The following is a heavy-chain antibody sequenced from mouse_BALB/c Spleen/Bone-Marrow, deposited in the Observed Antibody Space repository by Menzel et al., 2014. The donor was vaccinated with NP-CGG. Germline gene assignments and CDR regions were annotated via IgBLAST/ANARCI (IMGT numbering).Heavy chain of an antibody. CDR3: ARDGYYVFYAMDY. CDR2: INSNGGST. Sequence: VQLKESGGGLVQPGGSLKLSCAASGFTFSSYGMSWVRQTPDKRLELVATINSNGGSTYYPDSVKGRSTISRDNAKNTLYLQMSSLKSEDTAMYYCARDGYYVFYAMDYWGQGTSVTVSS. J-gene: IGHJ4*01. V-gene: IGHV5-6-3*01. CDR1: GFTFSSYG. D-gene: IGHD2-3*01.